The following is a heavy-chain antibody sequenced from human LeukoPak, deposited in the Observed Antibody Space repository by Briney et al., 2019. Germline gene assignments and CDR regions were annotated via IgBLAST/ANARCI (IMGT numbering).Heavy chain of an antibody. Sequence: SETLSLTCTVSGGSISSYYWSWIRQPAGKGLEWIGRIYTSGSTNYNPSLKSRVTMSVDTSKNQFSLKLSSVTAADTAVYYCARGRASLGSDASDIWGQGTMVTVSS. J-gene: IGHJ3*02. V-gene: IGHV4-4*07. CDR1: GGSISSYY. CDR2: IYTSGST. CDR3: ARGRASLGSDASDI. D-gene: IGHD1-26*01.